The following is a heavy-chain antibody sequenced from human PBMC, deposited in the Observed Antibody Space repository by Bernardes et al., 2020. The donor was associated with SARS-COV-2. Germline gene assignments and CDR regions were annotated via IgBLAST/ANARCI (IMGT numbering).Heavy chain of an antibody. CDR1: GFTFSDCD. CDR3: ARGGRGTGWFDP. CDR2: IGTAGDS. V-gene: IGHV3-13*01. Sequence: GGSLRLSCAASGFTFSDCDLHWIRQIARKGLEWVSYIGTAGDSYYRASVKGQFTISRDDAKNFFYLQMDNLRVDDTAVYFCARGGRGTGWFDPWGQGTLLTVSS. D-gene: IGHD1-1*01. J-gene: IGHJ5*02.